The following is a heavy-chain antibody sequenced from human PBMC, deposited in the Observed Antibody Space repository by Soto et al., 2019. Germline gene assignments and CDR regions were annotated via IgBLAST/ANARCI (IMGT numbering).Heavy chain of an antibody. D-gene: IGHD5-18*01. CDR1: GFTFSSYA. Sequence: GGSLRLSCAASGFTFSSYAMHWVRQAPGKGLEWVAVISYDGRNKYYADSVKGRFTISRDNSKNTRYLQMNSLRAEDTAVYYCAGVSERGIQLWLRREYGMDVWGQGTTVTVSS. J-gene: IGHJ6*02. CDR2: ISYDGRNK. V-gene: IGHV3-30*04. CDR3: AGVSERGIQLWLRREYGMDV.